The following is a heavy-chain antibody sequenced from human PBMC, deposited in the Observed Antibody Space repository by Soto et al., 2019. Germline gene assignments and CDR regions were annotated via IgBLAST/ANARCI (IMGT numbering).Heavy chain of an antibody. CDR3: ARVNPPFAAFFGVVTWFDP. Sequence: ASVNVSCKASGYTFTSYGISWVRQAPGQGLEWMGWMNPNSGNTGYAQKFQGRVTMTRNTSISTAYMELSSLRSEDTAVYYCARVNPPFAAFFGVVTWFDPWGQGTLVTVSS. CDR2: MNPNSGNT. CDR1: GYTFTSYG. V-gene: IGHV1-8*02. D-gene: IGHD3-3*01. J-gene: IGHJ5*02.